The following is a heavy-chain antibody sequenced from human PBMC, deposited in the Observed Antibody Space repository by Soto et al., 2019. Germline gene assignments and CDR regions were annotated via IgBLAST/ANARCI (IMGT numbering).Heavy chain of an antibody. J-gene: IGHJ4*02. D-gene: IGHD3-9*01. CDR1: GFSLSTSGVG. V-gene: IGHV2-5*01. CDR3: AHKLDALTGSVLSCFDY. Sequence: SGPTLVNPTQTLTLTCTFSGFSLSTSGVGVGWIRQPPGKALEWLALIYWNDDKRYSPSLKSRLTITKDTSKNQVVLTMTNMDPVDTATYYCAHKLDALTGSVLSCFDYWGQGNLVTVSS. CDR2: IYWNDDK.